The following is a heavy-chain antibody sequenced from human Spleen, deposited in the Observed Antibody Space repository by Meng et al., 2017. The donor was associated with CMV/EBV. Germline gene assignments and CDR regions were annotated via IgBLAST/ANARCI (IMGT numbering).Heavy chain of an antibody. J-gene: IGHJ6*02. CDR1: GYAFTTYG. V-gene: IGHV1-18*01. Sequence: ASVKVSCKASGYAFTTYGITWLRQAPGQRLECLGWISGYNGDTDYAQKLQGRFTMTRDTSTRTAYMELRSLRSDDTAVYYCARSKSTTYYDFWSGPYYYYGMDVWGQGTTVTVSS. CDR2: ISGYNGDT. D-gene: IGHD3-3*01. CDR3: ARSKSTTYYDFWSGPYYYYGMDV.